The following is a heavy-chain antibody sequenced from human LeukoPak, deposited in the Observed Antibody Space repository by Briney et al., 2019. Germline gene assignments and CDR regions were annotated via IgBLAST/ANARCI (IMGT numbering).Heavy chain of an antibody. CDR2: INPNSGGT. CDR3: ARDLPDDCSGGSCYSDPSGSDY. J-gene: IGHJ4*02. D-gene: IGHD2-15*01. Sequence: ASVKVSCKASGYTFTGYYIHWVRQAPGQGLEWMGWINPNSGGTNYAQKLQGRVTMTTDTSTSTAYMELRSLRSDDTAVYYCARDLPDDCSGGSCYSDPSGSDYWGQGTLVTVSS. CDR1: GYTFTGYY. V-gene: IGHV1-2*02.